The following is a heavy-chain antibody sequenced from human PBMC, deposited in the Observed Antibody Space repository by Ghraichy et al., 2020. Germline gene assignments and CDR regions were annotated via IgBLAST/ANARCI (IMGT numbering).Heavy chain of an antibody. Sequence: GGSLRLSCKGSGYSFTRYWIGWVRQMPGKGLEWMGIIYPADSDTRYSPSFQGQVTISADKSSNTAYLQWSSLKASDTAMYYCARGPNTGSFDVWGRGTLVTVSS. CDR3: ARGPNTGSFDV. D-gene: IGHD2/OR15-2a*01. CDR2: IYPADSDT. CDR1: GYSFTRYW. V-gene: IGHV5-51*01. J-gene: IGHJ2*01.